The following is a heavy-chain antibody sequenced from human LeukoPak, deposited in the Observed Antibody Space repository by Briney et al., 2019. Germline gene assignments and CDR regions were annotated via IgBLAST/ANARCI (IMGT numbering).Heavy chain of an antibody. CDR3: ARGQRYCSGDSCQGNWFDP. J-gene: IGHJ5*02. D-gene: IGHD2-15*01. V-gene: IGHV3-23*01. CDR2: ISGNGFST. CDR1: GFTFGTYA. Sequence: PGGSLRLSCSASGFTFGTYAMNWVRQGPGKGLELVSAISGNGFSTYYGDSVEGRFTVSRDNSKNTLYLQMNSLRAEDTAVYFCARGQRYCSGDSCQGNWFDPWGQGTLVIVSS.